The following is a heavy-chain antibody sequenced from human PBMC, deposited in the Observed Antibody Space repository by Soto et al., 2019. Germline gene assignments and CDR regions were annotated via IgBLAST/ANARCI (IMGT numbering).Heavy chain of an antibody. J-gene: IGHJ6*02. Sequence: SVKVSCKASGGTFSSYAISWVRQAPGQGLEWMGGIIPIFGTANYAQKFQGRVTITADESTSTAYMELSSLRSEDTAVYYCARGSEGTQPPRHPNSTHVSGRRTTVIVSS. D-gene: IGHD1-1*01. CDR3: ARGSEGTQPPRHPNSTHV. CDR2: IIPIFGTA. CDR1: GGTFSSYA. V-gene: IGHV1-69*13.